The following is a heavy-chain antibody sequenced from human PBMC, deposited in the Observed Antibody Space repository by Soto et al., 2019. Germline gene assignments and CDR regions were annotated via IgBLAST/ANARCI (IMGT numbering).Heavy chain of an antibody. Sequence: QVQLQQSGPGLVKPSQTLSLTCAISGDSVSSNSAAWNWIRQSPSRGLEWLGRTYYRSKWYNDYAVSVKSRITIHPDTSKNQFSLQLNSVTPEDTAVYYCARALGWQNLNPLYYYYGMDVWGQGTTVTVSS. J-gene: IGHJ6*02. CDR3: ARALGWQNLNPLYYYYGMDV. V-gene: IGHV6-1*01. D-gene: IGHD6-19*01. CDR2: TYYRSKWYN. CDR1: GDSVSSNSAA.